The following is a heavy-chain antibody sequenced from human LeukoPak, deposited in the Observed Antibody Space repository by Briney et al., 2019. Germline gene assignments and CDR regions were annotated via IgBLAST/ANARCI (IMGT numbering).Heavy chain of an antibody. Sequence: ASVTVSCKASGHTFSSYDINWVRQAAGHGIEWMGWMNPNSGNTVYAQKFQGRVTISRDTSISTDYMELSSLRSEDTAVYYCARLPKYSRPLDYWGQGTLVTVSS. J-gene: IGHJ4*02. CDR3: ARLPKYSRPLDY. D-gene: IGHD6-6*01. CDR2: MNPNSGNT. CDR1: GHTFSSYD. V-gene: IGHV1-8*03.